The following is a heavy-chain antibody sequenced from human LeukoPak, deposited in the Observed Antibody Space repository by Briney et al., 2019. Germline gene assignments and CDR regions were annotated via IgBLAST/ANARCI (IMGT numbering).Heavy chain of an antibody. J-gene: IGHJ4*02. CDR2: ISGSNIYM. CDR1: GFTFSSYN. Sequence: PGGSLRLSCVASGFTFSSYNMNWVRQAPGKGLEWVSSISGSNIYMYYADSVKGRFTISRDNAKNSLYLQMNSLRAEDTAVYYCARAYPYYYDNSGYLNFDYWGQGTLVTVSS. CDR3: ARAYPYYYDNSGYLNFDY. V-gene: IGHV3-21*01. D-gene: IGHD3-22*01.